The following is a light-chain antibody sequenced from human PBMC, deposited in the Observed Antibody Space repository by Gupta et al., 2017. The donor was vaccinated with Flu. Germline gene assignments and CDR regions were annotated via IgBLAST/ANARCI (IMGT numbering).Light chain of an antibody. CDR1: SSDVGHYHY. Sequence: SALTQPASVSGSPGQSITISGTGTSSDVGHYHYVSWYQQHPGKVPKLMIYAVTDRPSGVSNRFSGSKSGNTASLTISGLQAEDEADYFCASYTTTSPWVFGGGTKLTVL. J-gene: IGLJ3*02. V-gene: IGLV2-14*01. CDR3: ASYTTTSPWV. CDR2: AVT.